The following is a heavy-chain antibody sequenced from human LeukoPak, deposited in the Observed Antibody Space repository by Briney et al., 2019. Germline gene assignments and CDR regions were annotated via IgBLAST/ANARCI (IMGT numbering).Heavy chain of an antibody. CDR3: ARVRNRDGYNYYYYYYMDV. CDR2: INSDGSST. Sequence: GGSLRLSCAASGFTFSSYWMHWVRQAPGKGLVWVSRINSDGSSTSYADSVKGRFTISRDNAKNTLYLQMNSLRAEDTAVYYCARVRNRDGYNYYYYYYMDVWDKGTTVTVSS. J-gene: IGHJ6*03. D-gene: IGHD5-24*01. V-gene: IGHV3-74*01. CDR1: GFTFSSYW.